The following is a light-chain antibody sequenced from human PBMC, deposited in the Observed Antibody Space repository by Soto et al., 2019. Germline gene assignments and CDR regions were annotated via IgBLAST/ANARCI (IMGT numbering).Light chain of an antibody. Sequence: DIQMTQSPSSLAASVGDRVTISCRASQSIMTYLNWYQQKPGEAPKLLIYTASTLHSGVPSRFSGSGSGTDFTLTISSLQHEDFATYYCQQTYRAPRTFGQGTKVDIK. CDR1: QSIMTY. V-gene: IGKV1-39*01. J-gene: IGKJ1*01. CDR3: QQTYRAPRT. CDR2: TAS.